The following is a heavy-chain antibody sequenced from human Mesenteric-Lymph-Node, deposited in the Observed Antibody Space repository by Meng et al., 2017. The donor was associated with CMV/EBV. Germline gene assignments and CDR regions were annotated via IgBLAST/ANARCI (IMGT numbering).Heavy chain of an antibody. CDR2: TYFRSKWYS. V-gene: IGHV6-1*01. D-gene: IGHD1-26*01. J-gene: IGHJ6*02. CDR1: GDSVSSNSAA. CDR3: ARYSGNFYYHGMDV. Sequence: SQTLSLTCAISGDSVSSNSAAWNWIRQSPSRGLEWLGRTYFRSKWYSDYAVSVKSRISFNVDTSKNQFSLQLNSVTPEDTAVYYCARYSGNFYYHGMDVWGLGTTVTVSS.